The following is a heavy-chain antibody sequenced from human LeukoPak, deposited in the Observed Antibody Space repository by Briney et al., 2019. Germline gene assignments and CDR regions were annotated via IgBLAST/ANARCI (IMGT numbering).Heavy chain of an antibody. CDR3: AYYLSQDAFDI. CDR2: MNPNSGNT. Sequence: EASVTVSCKASGYTFTSYDINWVRQAPGQGLEWMGWMNPNSGNTGYAQKFQGRVTMTRNTSISTAYMELSSLRSEDTAVYYCAYYLSQDAFDIWGQGTMVTVSS. D-gene: IGHD3-10*01. J-gene: IGHJ3*02. CDR1: GYTFTSYD. V-gene: IGHV1-8*01.